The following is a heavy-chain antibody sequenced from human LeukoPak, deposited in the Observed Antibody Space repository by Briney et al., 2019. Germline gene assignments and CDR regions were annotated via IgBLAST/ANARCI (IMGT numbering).Heavy chain of an antibody. CDR1: GFTFSSYA. J-gene: IGHJ4*02. V-gene: IGHV3-30*04. CDR3: ARDSQYSSGRGNGFDY. CDR2: ISYDGSNK. D-gene: IGHD6-19*01. Sequence: PGGSLRLSCAASGFTFSSYAMHWVRQAPGKGLEWVAVISYDGSNKYYADSVKGRFTISRDNAKNSLYLQMNSLRAEDTAVYYCARDSQYSSGRGNGFDYWGQGTLVTVSS.